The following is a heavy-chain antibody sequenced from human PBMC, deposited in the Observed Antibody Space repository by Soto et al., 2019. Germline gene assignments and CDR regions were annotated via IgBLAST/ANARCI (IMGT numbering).Heavy chain of an antibody. Sequence: EVQLVESGGGLVKPGGSLRLSCADSGFTLSSYSMNWVRQAPGKGLEWVSSISSSSSYIYYADSVKGRFTISRDNAKNSLYLQMNSLRAEDTAVYYCARDWGGEGTFDYWGQGTLVTVSS. CDR3: ARDWGGEGTFDY. J-gene: IGHJ4*02. CDR1: GFTLSSYS. CDR2: ISSSSSYI. D-gene: IGHD3-16*01. V-gene: IGHV3-21*01.